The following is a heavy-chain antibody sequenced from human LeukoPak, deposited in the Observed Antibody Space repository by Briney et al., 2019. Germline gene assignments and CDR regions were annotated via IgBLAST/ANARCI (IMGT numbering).Heavy chain of an antibody. Sequence: GASVKVSCKASGYTFTSYSMHWVRQAPGQGLEWMGIINPSGGSTSYAQKFQGRVTMTRDMSTSTVYMELSSLRSEDTAVYYCARGGDIHLWINYYYYMDVWGKGTTVTVSS. CDR3: ARGGDIHLWINYYYYMDV. J-gene: IGHJ6*03. CDR1: GYTFTSYS. V-gene: IGHV1-46*01. D-gene: IGHD5-18*01. CDR2: INPSGGST.